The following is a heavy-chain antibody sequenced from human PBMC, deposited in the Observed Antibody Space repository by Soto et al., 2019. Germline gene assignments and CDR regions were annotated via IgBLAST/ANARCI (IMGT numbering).Heavy chain of an antibody. CDR1: GFTFSSYA. CDR3: AGSGSRRYFGY. D-gene: IGHD1-26*01. J-gene: IGHJ4*02. Sequence: GSLRVYCAASGFTFSSYAMSWVRPAPRKELEWISAISGSGGSTYYADSVEGRFTISRDNSKNTRYLQMYSLRAEDTAVYYCAGSGSRRYFGYCDKGTLVTVSS. CDR2: ISGSGGST. V-gene: IGHV3-23*01.